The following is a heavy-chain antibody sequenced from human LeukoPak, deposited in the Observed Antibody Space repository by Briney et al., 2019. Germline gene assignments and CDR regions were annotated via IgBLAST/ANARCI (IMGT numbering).Heavy chain of an antibody. CDR3: ARRGVHRHAYYYGSGSYYSWFDP. Sequence: PSETLSLTCAVYGGSFSGYYWSWIRQPPGKGLEWIGEINHSGSTNYNPSLKSRVTISVDTSKNQFSLKLSSVTAADTAVYYCARRGVHRHAYYYGSGSYYSWFDPWGQGTQVTVSS. D-gene: IGHD3-10*01. J-gene: IGHJ5*02. CDR2: INHSGST. V-gene: IGHV4-34*01. CDR1: GGSFSGYY.